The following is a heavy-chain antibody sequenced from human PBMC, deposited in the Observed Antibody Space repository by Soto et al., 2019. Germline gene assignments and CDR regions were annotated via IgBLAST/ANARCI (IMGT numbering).Heavy chain of an antibody. Sequence: QVQLVQSGAEVKKPGSSVKVSCKASGGTFSSYAISWVRQAPGQGPEWMGGIIPIFGTANYAQKFQGRVTITADESTSTAYMELSSLRSEDTAVYYCARGEDIVLVPSAMAYYGMDVWGQGTTVTVSS. CDR2: IIPIFGTA. V-gene: IGHV1-69*12. CDR3: ARGEDIVLVPSAMAYYGMDV. CDR1: GGTFSSYA. J-gene: IGHJ6*02. D-gene: IGHD2-2*01.